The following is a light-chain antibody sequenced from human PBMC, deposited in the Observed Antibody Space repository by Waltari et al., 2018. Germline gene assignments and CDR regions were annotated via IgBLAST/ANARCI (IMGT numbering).Light chain of an antibody. V-gene: IGKV1-39*01. Sequence: DIQMTQSPSSLSASVADRVTITCRASQSISSYLNWYQQKPGKAPKLLIYAASSLQSGVPSRFSGSGSGTDFTLTISSLQPEDFATYYCQQSYSIPITFGQGTRLEIK. CDR2: AAS. CDR3: QQSYSIPIT. CDR1: QSISSY. J-gene: IGKJ5*01.